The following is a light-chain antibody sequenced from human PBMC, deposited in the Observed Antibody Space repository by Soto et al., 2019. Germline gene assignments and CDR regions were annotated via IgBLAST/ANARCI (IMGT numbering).Light chain of an antibody. CDR1: QSIFSW. CDR3: QQYNTYPWT. Sequence: DIQMTQSPSTLSASVGDRVTITCRASQSIFSWLAWYQQKPGKAPKVLIYKTSSLKSGVPSRFSGSGSGTEFTFTISSLQPDDFATYYCQQYNTYPWTFGQGTRVEIK. CDR2: KTS. V-gene: IGKV1-5*03. J-gene: IGKJ1*01.